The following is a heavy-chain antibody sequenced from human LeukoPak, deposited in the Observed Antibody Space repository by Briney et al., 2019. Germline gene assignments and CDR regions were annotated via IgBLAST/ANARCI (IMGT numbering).Heavy chain of an antibody. J-gene: IGHJ4*02. CDR1: GFTFSSYV. CDR2: IRGSGGST. D-gene: IGHD3-10*01. Sequence: GSVRLSCAASGFTFSSYVINWVRQAPGKGLEWVSGIRGSGGSTYYADSVRGRFTISRDNSKNTLYLQMNSLRAEDTAAYYCARGLDLSYWGQGALVAVSS. CDR3: ARGLDLSY. V-gene: IGHV3-23*01.